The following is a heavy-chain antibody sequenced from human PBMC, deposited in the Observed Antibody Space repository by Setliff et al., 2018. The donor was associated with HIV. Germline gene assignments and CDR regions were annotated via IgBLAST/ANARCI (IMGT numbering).Heavy chain of an antibody. J-gene: IGHJ4*02. CDR3: AAGSSSLLH. V-gene: IGHV1-3*01. CDR2: INAGNGNT. D-gene: IGHD6-13*01. CDR1: GYTFTDYA. Sequence: RASVKVSCKASGYTFTDYAIYWMRQAPGQRLEWLGLINAGNGNTEYSQKFQGRVTITRDTSASTAYMELSSLRSEATAVYYCAAGSSSLLHWGQGTLVTVSS.